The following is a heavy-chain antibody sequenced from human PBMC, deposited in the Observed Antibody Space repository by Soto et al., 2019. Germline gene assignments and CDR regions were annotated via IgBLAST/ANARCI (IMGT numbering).Heavy chain of an antibody. CDR3: AREGPSIAARNFDY. V-gene: IGHV4-34*01. Sequence: QVQLQQWGAGLLKPSETLSLTCAVYGGSFSGYYWSWIRQPPGKGLEWIGEINHSGSTNYNPSLKSRVTISVDTSKDQFPLKLSSVTAADTAVYYCAREGPSIAARNFDYWGQGTLVTVSS. CDR1: GGSFSGYY. CDR2: INHSGST. J-gene: IGHJ4*02. D-gene: IGHD6-6*01.